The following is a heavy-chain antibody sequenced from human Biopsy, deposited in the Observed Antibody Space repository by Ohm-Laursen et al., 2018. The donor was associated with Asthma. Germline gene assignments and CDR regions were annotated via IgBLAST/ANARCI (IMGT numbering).Heavy chain of an antibody. CDR1: GDSFSNYA. D-gene: IGHD5-12*01. V-gene: IGHV1-69*13. J-gene: IGHJ6*02. Sequence: GASVKVSCNASGDSFSNYAISWVRRAPGQGLEWMGGLIPVLGTPDHAQMFEGRVTITADESTSTAYMELSSLSSEDTAVYYCARGYSGSDRIVYYYSGLEVWGQGTTVTVSS. CDR2: LIPVLGTP. CDR3: ARGYSGSDRIVYYYSGLEV.